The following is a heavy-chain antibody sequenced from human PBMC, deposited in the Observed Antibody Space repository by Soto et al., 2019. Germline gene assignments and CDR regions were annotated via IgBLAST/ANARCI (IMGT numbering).Heavy chain of an antibody. CDR2: IYYSGST. J-gene: IGHJ4*02. V-gene: IGHV4-39*01. D-gene: IGHD1-1*01. Sequence: QMQLQESGPGLVKPSETLSLTCTVSGGSISRNSYYWGWIRQPPGKGLEWIGSIYYSGSTYYNPSLKSGVTNPVDTSKNQFPVKRSSGTAAGTAVYSGVRHDWNGVDSWGQGTLFPVSS. CDR1: GGSISRNSYY. CDR3: VRHDWNGVDS.